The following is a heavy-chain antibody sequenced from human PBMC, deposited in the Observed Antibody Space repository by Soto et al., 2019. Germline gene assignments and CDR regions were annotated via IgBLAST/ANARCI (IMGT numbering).Heavy chain of an antibody. CDR3: ARRIPFGYGMDV. D-gene: IGHD2-21*01. V-gene: IGHV1-69*02. Sequence: SVKVSCKASGGTFSSYTISWVRQAPGQGLEWMGRIIPILGIANYAQKFQGRVTITADKSTSTAYMELSSLRSEDTAVYYCARRIPFGYGMDVWGQGTTVTVSS. J-gene: IGHJ6*02. CDR2: IIPILGIA. CDR1: GGTFSSYT.